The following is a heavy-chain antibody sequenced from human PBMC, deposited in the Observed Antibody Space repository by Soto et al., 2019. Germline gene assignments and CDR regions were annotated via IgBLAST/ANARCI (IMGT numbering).Heavy chain of an antibody. D-gene: IGHD5-12*01. Sequence: ASVKVSCKASGYTFTSYGISWVRQAPGQGIEWMGWISAYDGNTNYAQKLQGRVTVTTDTSTSTAYMELRSLRSDDTAVYYCGRDNGYESDYWGQGTLVTVSS. CDR3: GRDNGYESDY. CDR1: GYTFTSYG. V-gene: IGHV1-18*01. CDR2: ISAYDGNT. J-gene: IGHJ4*02.